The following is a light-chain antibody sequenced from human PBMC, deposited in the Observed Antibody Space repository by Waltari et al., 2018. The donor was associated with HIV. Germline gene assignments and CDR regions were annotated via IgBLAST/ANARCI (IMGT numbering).Light chain of an antibody. CDR1: QSVTSF. CDR2: DTS. V-gene: IGKV3-11*02. J-gene: IGKJ4*01. Sequence: IVLTQSPVTLSVSPGERATLSCRASQSVTSFLAWYQQKPGQAPRLLIYDTSNRATGIPARFSGRGSGRDFTLTISSLEPEDFAVYYCQHRSGVFGGGTNVE. CDR3: QHRSGV.